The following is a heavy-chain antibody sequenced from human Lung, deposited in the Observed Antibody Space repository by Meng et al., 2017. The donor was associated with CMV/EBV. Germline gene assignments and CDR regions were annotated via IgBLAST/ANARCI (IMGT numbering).Heavy chain of an antibody. CDR1: GGSISSSSYY. CDR3: ARTSSSGLTPFDP. J-gene: IGHJ5*02. V-gene: IGHV4-39*01. Sequence: SETLSLTCTVSGGSISSSSYYWGWIRQPPGKGLEWIGSIYYSGSTYYNPSLKSRVTISVDTSKNQFSLKLSSVTAADTAVYYCARTSSSGLTPFDPWVQGPXVTVSS. D-gene: IGHD6-19*01. CDR2: IYYSGST.